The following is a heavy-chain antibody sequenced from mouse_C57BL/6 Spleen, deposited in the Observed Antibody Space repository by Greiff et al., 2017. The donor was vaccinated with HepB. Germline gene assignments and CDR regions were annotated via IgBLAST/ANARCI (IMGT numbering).Heavy chain of an antibody. J-gene: IGHJ4*01. V-gene: IGHV1-19*01. CDR2: INPYNGGT. D-gene: IGHD1-1*01. CDR3: ARRDYGSSPYYYAMDY. Sequence: EVQLQESGPVLVKPGASVKMSCKASGYTFTDYYMNWVKQSHGESLEWIGVINPYNGGTSYNQKFKGKATLTVDKSSSTAYMELNSLTSEDSAVYYCARRDYGSSPYYYAMDYWGQGTSVTVSS. CDR1: GYTFTDYY.